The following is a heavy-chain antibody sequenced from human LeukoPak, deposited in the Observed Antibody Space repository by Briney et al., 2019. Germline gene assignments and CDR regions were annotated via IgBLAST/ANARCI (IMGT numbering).Heavy chain of an antibody. V-gene: IGHV4-59*08. CDR2: IYYSGST. J-gene: IGHJ4*02. CDR1: GGSISSHY. Sequence: SETLSLTCTVSGGSISSHYWSWIRQPPGKGLEWIGYIYYSGSTNYNPSLKSRVTISVDTSKNQFSLKLSSVTAADTAVYYCATAIAAADPVIDYWGQGTLVTVSS. D-gene: IGHD6-13*01. CDR3: ATAIAAADPVIDY.